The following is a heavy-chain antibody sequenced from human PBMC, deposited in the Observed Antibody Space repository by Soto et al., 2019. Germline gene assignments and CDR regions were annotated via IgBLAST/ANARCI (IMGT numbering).Heavy chain of an antibody. D-gene: IGHD6-6*01. V-gene: IGHV1-46*01. CDR1: GYTFTSYY. CDR2: INPSGGST. Sequence: ASVKVSCKASGYTFTSYYMHWVRQAPGQGLEWMGIINPSGGSTSYAQKFQGRVTMTRDTSTSTVYMELSSLRSEDTAVYYCARAPIAARPYYDGMDVWGQGTTVTVSS. CDR3: ARAPIAARPYYDGMDV. J-gene: IGHJ6*02.